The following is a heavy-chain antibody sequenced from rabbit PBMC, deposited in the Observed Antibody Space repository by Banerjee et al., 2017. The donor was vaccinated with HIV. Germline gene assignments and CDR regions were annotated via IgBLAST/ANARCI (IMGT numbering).Heavy chain of an antibody. Sequence: QEQLVESGGGLVQPEGSLTLTCTASGFSFSSTYYMCWVRQAPGKGLEWIACINTISGDTVYATWAKGRFTISKTSSPTVTLQMTGLTDADTATYFCARYSNYYGMDLWGPGTLVTVS. CDR1: GFSFSSTYY. CDR2: INTISGDT. V-gene: IGHV1S45*01. CDR3: ARYSNYYGMDL. J-gene: IGHJ6*01.